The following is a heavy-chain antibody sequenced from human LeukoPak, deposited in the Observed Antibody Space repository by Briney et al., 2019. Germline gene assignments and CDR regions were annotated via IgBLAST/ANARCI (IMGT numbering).Heavy chain of an antibody. CDR1: GFAFSSYW. J-gene: IGHJ5*02. V-gene: IGHV3-7*01. Sequence: GGSLRLSCAASGFAFSSYWMTWVRQAPGKGLEWVANIKQDGSEKRYVDSVKGRFTISRDNAKNSLYLQMNSLRAEDTAVYYCARHPDHWFDPWGQGTLVTVSS. CDR2: IKQDGSEK. CDR3: ARHPDHWFDP.